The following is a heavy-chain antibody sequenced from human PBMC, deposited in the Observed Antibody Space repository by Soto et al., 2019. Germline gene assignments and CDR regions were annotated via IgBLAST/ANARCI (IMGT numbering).Heavy chain of an antibody. J-gene: IGHJ6*02. V-gene: IGHV1-69*01. CDR3: ASVVGLNVGLAARYSYSAMDF. CDR1: GGTFSNYA. D-gene: IGHD6-13*01. CDR2: IVPHFGSA. Sequence: QVQLMQSGTEVQKPGSSVKVSCKASGGTFSNYAINWVRQAPAQGLAWMGGIVPHFGSANYAQRFQGSVTITADEPTPTAYTELSALTSEDTAVYYWASVVGLNVGLAARYSYSAMDFWGQGTMVTVSS.